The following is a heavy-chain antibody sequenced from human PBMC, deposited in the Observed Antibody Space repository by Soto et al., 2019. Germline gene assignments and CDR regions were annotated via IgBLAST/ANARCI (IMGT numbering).Heavy chain of an antibody. CDR3: AKSRRGYCSSTSCPLSLDY. J-gene: IGHJ4*02. Sequence: PGGAVRLSCAASGFTFSSYAMSWVRQAPGKGLEWVSAISGSGGSTYYADSVKGRFTISRDNSKNTLYLQMNSLRAEDTAVYYCAKSRRGYCSSTSCPLSLDYWGQGTLVTVSS. D-gene: IGHD2-2*01. V-gene: IGHV3-23*01. CDR1: GFTFSSYA. CDR2: ISGSGGST.